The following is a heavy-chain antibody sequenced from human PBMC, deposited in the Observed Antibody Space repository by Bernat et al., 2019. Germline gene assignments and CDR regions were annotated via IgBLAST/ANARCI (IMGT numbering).Heavy chain of an antibody. Sequence: QVQLVQSGAEVKKPGASVKVSCKASGYTFTSYDINWVRQATGQGLAWMGRMNPNSGNTGYAQKFQDRVTMTRNTSISTAYMELNSLRSEDTAVYYCARWGITGTTTGGYFDYWGQGTLVTVSS. D-gene: IGHD1-7*01. J-gene: IGHJ4*02. CDR2: MNPNSGNT. V-gene: IGHV1-8*01. CDR1: GYTFTSYD. CDR3: ARWGITGTTTGGYFDY.